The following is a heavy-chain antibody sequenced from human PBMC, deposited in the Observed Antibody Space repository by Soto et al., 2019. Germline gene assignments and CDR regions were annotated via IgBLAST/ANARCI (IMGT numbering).Heavy chain of an antibody. J-gene: IGHJ1*01. V-gene: IGHV3-23*01. Sequence: GGSLRLSCAASGFTFSSYAMSWVRQAPGKGLEWVSAISGSGGSTYYADSVKGRFTISRDNSKNTLYLQMNSLRAEDTAVYYCAKDLAIVGATTAEYFQHWGQGTLVTVSS. CDR3: AKDLAIVGATTAEYFQH. CDR2: ISGSGGST. D-gene: IGHD1-26*01. CDR1: GFTFSSYA.